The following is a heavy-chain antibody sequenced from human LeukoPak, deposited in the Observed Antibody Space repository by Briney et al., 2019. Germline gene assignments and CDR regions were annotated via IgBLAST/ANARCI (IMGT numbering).Heavy chain of an antibody. Sequence: PGGSLRLSCAASGFIFSGYAMTWVRQAPGKGLEWVSGIIGSGDRTEYADSVEGRFTISRDNSKNILYLQMNNLGAEDTALYYCAKDGLYYDGSTHIYYSDTWGQGTRVGVSS. D-gene: IGHD3-22*01. CDR1: GFIFSGYA. J-gene: IGHJ4*02. CDR3: AKDGLYYDGSTHIYYSDT. V-gene: IGHV3-23*01. CDR2: IIGSGDRT.